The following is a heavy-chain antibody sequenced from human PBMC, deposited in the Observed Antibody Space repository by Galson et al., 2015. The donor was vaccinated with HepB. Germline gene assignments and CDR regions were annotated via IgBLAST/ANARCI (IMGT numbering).Heavy chain of an antibody. CDR3: ARAPYVDTAMVFDY. J-gene: IGHJ4*02. Sequence: SVTVSCKASGSTFTGYYMHWVRQAPGQGLEWMGWINPNSGGTNYAQKFQGWVTMTRDTSISTAYMELSRLRSDDTAVYYCARAPYVDTAMVFDYWGQGTLVTVSS. D-gene: IGHD5-18*01. CDR2: INPNSGGT. V-gene: IGHV1-2*04. CDR1: GSTFTGYY.